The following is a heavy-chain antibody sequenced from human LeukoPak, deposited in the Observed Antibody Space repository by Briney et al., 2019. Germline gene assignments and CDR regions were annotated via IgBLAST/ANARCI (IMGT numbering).Heavy chain of an antibody. D-gene: IGHD3-3*01. CDR1: GGSFSGYY. CDR2: INHSGST. CDR3: ARGAEYYAIWRGYAGYSDY. Sequence: SETLSLTCAVYGGSFSGYYWSWIRQPPGKGLEWIGKINHSGSTNYNPSLKSRVTISVDTSKNQFSLKLTSVTAADTAVYFCARGAEYYAIWRGYAGYSDYWGQGISVTVSS. J-gene: IGHJ4*02. V-gene: IGHV4-34*01.